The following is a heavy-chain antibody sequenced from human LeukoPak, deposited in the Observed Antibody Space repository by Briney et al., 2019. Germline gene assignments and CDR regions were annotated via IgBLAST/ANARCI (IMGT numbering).Heavy chain of an antibody. Sequence: GGSLRLSCAASGFTFSTYWMHWVRQAPGKGLEWVAFIRYDGSNKYYADSVKGRFTISRDNSKNTLYLQMNSLRAEDTAVYYCAKERDTAMVTIDYWGQGTLVTVSS. CDR3: AKERDTAMVTIDY. V-gene: IGHV3-30*02. J-gene: IGHJ4*02. CDR1: GFTFSTYW. CDR2: IRYDGSNK. D-gene: IGHD5-18*01.